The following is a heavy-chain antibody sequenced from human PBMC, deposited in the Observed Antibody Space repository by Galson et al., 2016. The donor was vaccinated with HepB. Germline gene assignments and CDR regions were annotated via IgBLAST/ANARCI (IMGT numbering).Heavy chain of an antibody. D-gene: IGHD5-12*01. CDR2: INHYGST. CDR1: GGSFSGYY. Sequence: ETLSLTCDVDGGSFSGYYWNWIRPPPGKGLEWIGDINHYGSTNYYPSLKSRVTISLDTSKKQIYLKLTSVPAADTALYYCASRRRGNVGDDYWGYHYYGMDVWGEGTAVTVSS. J-gene: IGHJ6*04. V-gene: IGHV4-34*01. CDR3: ASRRRGNVGDDYWGYHYYGMDV.